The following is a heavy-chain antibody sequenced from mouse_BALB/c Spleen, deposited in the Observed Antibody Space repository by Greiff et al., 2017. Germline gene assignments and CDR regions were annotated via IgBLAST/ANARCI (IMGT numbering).Heavy chain of an antibody. Sequence: VQLQQSGAELVKPGASVKLSCTASGFNIKDTHMHWVKQRPEQGLEWIGRIDPANGNTKYDPKFQGKATITADTSSNTAYLQLSSLTSEDTAVYYCARLGYGNYKFAYWGQGTLVTVSA. CDR2: IDPANGNT. D-gene: IGHD2-1*01. J-gene: IGHJ3*01. CDR3: ARLGYGNYKFAY. CDR1: GFNIKDTH. V-gene: IGHV14-3*02.